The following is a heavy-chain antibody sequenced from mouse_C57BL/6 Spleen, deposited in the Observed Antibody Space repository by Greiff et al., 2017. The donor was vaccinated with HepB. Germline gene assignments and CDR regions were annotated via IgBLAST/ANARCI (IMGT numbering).Heavy chain of an antibody. J-gene: IGHJ2*01. CDR3: ARGLYYGYFDY. V-gene: IGHV1-80*01. CDR2: IYPGDGDT. D-gene: IGHD2-1*01. CDR1: GYAFSSYW. Sequence: QVQLQQSGAELVKPGASVKISCKASGYAFSSYWMIWVKQRPGKGLEWIGQIYPGDGDTNYNGKFKGKATLTADKSSSTAYMQLSSLTSEDSAVYFCARGLYYGYFDYWGQGTTLTVSS.